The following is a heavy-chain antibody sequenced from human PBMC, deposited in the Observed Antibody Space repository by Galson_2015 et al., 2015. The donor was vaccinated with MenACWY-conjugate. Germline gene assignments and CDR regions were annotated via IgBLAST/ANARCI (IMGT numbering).Heavy chain of an antibody. V-gene: IGHV3-53*01. CDR2: IYSGGST. CDR3: ARAGSENCRTTNCLSLGAKFSYYYYMDV. D-gene: IGHD2-2*01. Sequence: SLRLSCAASGFTVNTNYMTWVRQAPGKGLEGVSIIYSGGSTYYPDSVRGRFTISRDNSKNTLYLQMDSLRADDTAVYYCARAGSENCRTTNCLSLGAKFSYYYYMDVWGKGTTVTVSS. J-gene: IGHJ6*03. CDR1: GFTVNTNY.